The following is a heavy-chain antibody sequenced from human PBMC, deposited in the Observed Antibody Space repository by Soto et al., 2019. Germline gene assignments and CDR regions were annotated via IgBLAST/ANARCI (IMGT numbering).Heavy chain of an antibody. J-gene: IGHJ6*02. CDR1: GGSFSGYY. D-gene: IGHD2-2*01. CDR3: ATYMPNYYYYGMDV. V-gene: IGHV4-34*01. CDR2: INHSGGT. Sequence: SETLSLTCAVYGGSFSGYYWSWIRQPPGKGLEWIGEINHSGGTNYNPSLKSRVTISVDTSKNQLSLNVSSVTAADTAVYYCATYMPNYYYYGMDVWGQGTTVTVSS.